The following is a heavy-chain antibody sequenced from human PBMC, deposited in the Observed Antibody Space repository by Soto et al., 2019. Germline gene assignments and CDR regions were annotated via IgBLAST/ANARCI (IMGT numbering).Heavy chain of an antibody. CDR1: GYTFTTYG. CDR3: ARDAAHSSGWGIDY. J-gene: IGHJ4*02. Sequence: QVQLVQFGAEMKKPGASVKVSCKASGYTFTTYGISWVRQAPGQGLEWMGWISAYNGNTNYAQKFQGRVTMTTDTSTSTAYMELRSLRSDDTAVYYCARDAAHSSGWGIDYWGQGTLVTVSS. D-gene: IGHD3-22*01. V-gene: IGHV1-18*01. CDR2: ISAYNGNT.